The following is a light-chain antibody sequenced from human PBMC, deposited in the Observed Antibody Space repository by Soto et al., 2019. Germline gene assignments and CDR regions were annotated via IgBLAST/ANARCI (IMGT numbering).Light chain of an antibody. CDR2: GAS. J-gene: IGKJ1*01. CDR3: QQYGNSPGT. CDR1: QSISNY. Sequence: IVLTQSPAPVPLSPGERATLACSASQSISNYLAWYQQKPGQAPTLPIYGASSRATGIPDRFSDSGSGTDFTLTISRLEPEDFAVYYCQQYGNSPGTFGQGTKVDIK. V-gene: IGKV3-20*01.